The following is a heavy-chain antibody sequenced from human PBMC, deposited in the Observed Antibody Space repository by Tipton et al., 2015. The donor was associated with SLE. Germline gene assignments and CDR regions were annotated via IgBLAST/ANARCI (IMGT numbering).Heavy chain of an antibody. Sequence: SLRLSCAASGFTVSSNYMNWVRQGPGKGLEWLSIIYSGGSTYYTDSVRGRFTISRDNSKNTLYLQMNSLRAEDTAVYFCAKGSGWYEDDGMDVWGQGTTVTVSS. CDR3: AKGSGWYEDDGMDV. CDR1: GFTVSSNY. V-gene: IGHV3-53*01. D-gene: IGHD6-19*01. CDR2: IYSGGST. J-gene: IGHJ6*02.